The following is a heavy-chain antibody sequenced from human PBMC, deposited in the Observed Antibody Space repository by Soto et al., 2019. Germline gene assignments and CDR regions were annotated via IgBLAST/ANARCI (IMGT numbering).Heavy chain of an antibody. D-gene: IGHD3-10*01. CDR1: GGTFSSFA. CDR2: VIPLFGPP. Sequence: VQVVQSRAEVKKPGSSVKVSCKASGGTFSSFAFTWVRQAPGQGLEWMGGVIPLFGPPTYSQNFQGRVTITAVASTGTVYMELSSLTSDDTALYFCATDLVGSAGPYYFAWWGQGTLVTVSS. CDR3: ATDLVGSAGPYYFAW. V-gene: IGHV1-69*12. J-gene: IGHJ4*02.